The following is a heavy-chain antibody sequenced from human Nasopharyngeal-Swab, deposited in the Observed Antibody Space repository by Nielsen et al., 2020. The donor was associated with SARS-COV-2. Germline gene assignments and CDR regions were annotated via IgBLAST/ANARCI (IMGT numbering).Heavy chain of an antibody. Sequence: SETLSLTCTVSGYSISSGYYWGWIRQPPGKGLEWIGYIYYSGSTNYNPSLKSRVTISVDTSKNQFSLKLSSVTAADTAVYYCASGRGDFHFDYWGQGTLVTVSS. D-gene: IGHD2-21*02. CDR3: ASGRGDFHFDY. CDR1: GYSISSGYY. V-gene: IGHV4-61*01. CDR2: IYYSGST. J-gene: IGHJ4*02.